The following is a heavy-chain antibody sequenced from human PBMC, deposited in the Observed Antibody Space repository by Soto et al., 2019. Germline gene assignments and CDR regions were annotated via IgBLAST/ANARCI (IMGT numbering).Heavy chain of an antibody. J-gene: IGHJ6*02. Sequence: PGGSLRLSCAASGFTFSSYWMSWVRQAPGKGLEWVANIKQDGSEKYYVDSVKGRFTISRDNAKNSLYLQMNSLRAEDTAVYYCARGLTVVRGVIIRTYYYYYGMDVWGQGTTVTVS. CDR2: IKQDGSEK. V-gene: IGHV3-7*03. CDR1: GFTFSSYW. D-gene: IGHD3-10*01. CDR3: ARGLTVVRGVIIRTYYYYYGMDV.